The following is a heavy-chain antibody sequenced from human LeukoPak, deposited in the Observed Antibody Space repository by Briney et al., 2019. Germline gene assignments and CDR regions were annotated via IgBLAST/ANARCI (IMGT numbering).Heavy chain of an antibody. CDR1: GFTFSSYE. Sequence: GGSLRLSCAASGFTFSSYEMNWVRQAPGKGLEWVSYISSSGSTIYYADSVKGRFTISRDNAKNSLYLQMNSLRADDTAVYYCAKSRGSGLFDYWGQGTLVTVAS. J-gene: IGHJ4*02. V-gene: IGHV3-48*03. CDR2: ISSSGSTI. D-gene: IGHD3-10*01. CDR3: AKSRGSGLFDY.